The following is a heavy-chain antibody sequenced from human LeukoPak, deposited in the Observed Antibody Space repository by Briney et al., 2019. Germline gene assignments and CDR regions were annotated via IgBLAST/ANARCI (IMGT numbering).Heavy chain of an antibody. D-gene: IGHD3-10*01. V-gene: IGHV3-30*18. CDR3: AKPFLSMVRGALGYMDV. J-gene: IGHJ6*02. CDR1: GLTFSSYG. CDR2: ISYDGSNK. Sequence: GGSLRLSCAASGLTFSSYGMHWVRQAPGKGLEWVAVISYDGSNKYYADSVKGRFTISRDNSKNTLYLQMNSLRAEDTAVYYCAKPFLSMVRGALGYMDVWGQGTTVTVSS.